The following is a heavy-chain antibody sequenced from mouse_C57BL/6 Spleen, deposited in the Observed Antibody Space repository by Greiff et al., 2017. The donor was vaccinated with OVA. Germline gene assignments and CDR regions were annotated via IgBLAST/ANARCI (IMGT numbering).Heavy chain of an antibody. J-gene: IGHJ2*01. CDR3: ARQGEQYYFDY. CDR2: ISSGGSYT. CDR1: GFTFSSYG. V-gene: IGHV5-6*02. Sequence: EVMLVESGGDLVKPGGSLKLSCAASGFTFSSYGMSWVRQTPDKRLEWVATISSGGSYTYYPDSVKGRFTISRDNAKNTLYLQMSSLKSEDTAMYYCARQGEQYYFDYWGQGTTLTVSS.